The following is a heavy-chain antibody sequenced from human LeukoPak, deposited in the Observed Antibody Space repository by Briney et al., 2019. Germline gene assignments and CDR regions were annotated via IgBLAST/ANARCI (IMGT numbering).Heavy chain of an antibody. V-gene: IGHV4-4*07. CDR3: ARDEGSRAGMVATAGMDV. CDR2: IYTSGST. J-gene: IGHJ6*02. Sequence: PSETLSLTCTVSGGSISSYYWSWIRQPAGKGLEWIRRIYTSGSTNYNPSIKSRVTMSVDTSKNQFSLKLSSVTAADTAVYYCARDEGSRAGMVATAGMDVWGQGTTVTVSS. D-gene: IGHD5-12*01. CDR1: GGSISSYY.